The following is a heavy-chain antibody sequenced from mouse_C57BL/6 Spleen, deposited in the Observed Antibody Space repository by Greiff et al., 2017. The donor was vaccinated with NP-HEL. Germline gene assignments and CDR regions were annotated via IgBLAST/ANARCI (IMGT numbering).Heavy chain of an antibody. CDR3: ARDPSITTVVEGYFDV. J-gene: IGHJ1*03. CDR2: ISAGGSYT. CDR1: GYTFSSYA. V-gene: IGHV5-4*01. Sequence: EVKLMESGGGLVKPGGSLKLSCEASGYTFSSYAMSWVRQTPEKRLEWVATISAGGSYTYYPENVKGRSTISRDNAKNNLYLQMSHLKSEDTAIYCCARDPSITTVVEGYFDVWGTGTTVTVSS. D-gene: IGHD1-1*01.